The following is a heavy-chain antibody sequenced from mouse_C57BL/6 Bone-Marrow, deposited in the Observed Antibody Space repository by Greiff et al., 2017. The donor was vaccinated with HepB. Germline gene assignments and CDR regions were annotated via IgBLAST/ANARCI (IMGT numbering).Heavy chain of an antibody. J-gene: IGHJ1*03. CDR3: ARKLLWYFDV. CDR2: ISSGSSTI. Sequence: EVHLVESGGGLVKPGGSLKLSCAASGFTFSAYGMHWVRQAPEKGLEWVAYISSGSSTIYYADTVKGRFTISRDNAKNTLFLEMTSLRSEDTAMYYCARKLLWYFDVWGTGTTVTVSS. CDR1: GFTFSAYG. V-gene: IGHV5-17*01.